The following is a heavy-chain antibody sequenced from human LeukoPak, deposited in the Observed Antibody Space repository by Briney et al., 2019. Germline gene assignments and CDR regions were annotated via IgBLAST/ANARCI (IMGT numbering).Heavy chain of an antibody. V-gene: IGHV3-30*04. Sequence: GGSLRLSCAASRFTFSNYAMHWVCQAPGKGLEWVAVISYDGNNKYYADSVKGRFTISRDNSKNTLYLEMNSLRAEDTAVYYCAREYSYGFDHWGQGTLVTVSS. D-gene: IGHD5-18*01. CDR3: AREYSYGFDH. CDR2: ISYDGNNK. CDR1: RFTFSNYA. J-gene: IGHJ4*02.